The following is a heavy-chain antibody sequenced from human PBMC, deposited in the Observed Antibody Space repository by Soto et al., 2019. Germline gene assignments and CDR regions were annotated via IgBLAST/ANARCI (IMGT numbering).Heavy chain of an antibody. J-gene: IGHJ6*03. Sequence: SETLSLTCTVSGGSISSYYWSWIRQPPGKGLEWIGYIYYSGSTNYNPSLKSRVTISVDTSKNQFSLKLSSVTAADTAVYYCARHIYDFWSGYSPYYMDVWGTGTTVTVSS. CDR3: ARHIYDFWSGYSPYYMDV. CDR1: GGSISSYY. V-gene: IGHV4-59*01. CDR2: IYYSGST. D-gene: IGHD3-3*01.